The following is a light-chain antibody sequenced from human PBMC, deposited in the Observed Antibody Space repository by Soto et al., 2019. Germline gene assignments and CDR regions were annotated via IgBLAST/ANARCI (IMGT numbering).Light chain of an antibody. CDR3: QRYNSY. Sequence: DVRMTQSPSTLSASVGDRVTITCRASQSISTWLAWYQQKPGKAPKVLIYDASSLESGVPSRFSGSGSGTEFTLTISSLQPDDFATYYCQRYNSYFGGGTKVEIK. CDR2: DAS. CDR1: QSISTW. V-gene: IGKV1-5*01. J-gene: IGKJ4*01.